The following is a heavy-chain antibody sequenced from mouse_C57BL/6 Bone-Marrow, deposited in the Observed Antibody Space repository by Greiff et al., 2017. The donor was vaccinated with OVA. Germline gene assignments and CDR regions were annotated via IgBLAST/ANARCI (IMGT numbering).Heavy chain of an antibody. V-gene: IGHV1-26*01. J-gene: IGHJ2*01. CDR3: ARGGLPHYFDY. D-gene: IGHD2-2*01. Sequence: VQLQQSGPELVKPGASVKISCKASGYTFTDYYMNWVKQSHGKSLEWIGDINPNNGGTSYNQKFKGKATLTVDKSSSTAYMELRSLTSEDSAVYYCARGGLPHYFDYWGQGTTLTVSS. CDR1: GYTFTDYY. CDR2: INPNNGGT.